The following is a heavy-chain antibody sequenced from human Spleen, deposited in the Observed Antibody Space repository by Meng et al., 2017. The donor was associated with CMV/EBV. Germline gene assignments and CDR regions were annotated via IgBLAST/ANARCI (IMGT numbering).Heavy chain of an antibody. CDR3: ARAKLGNFDY. CDR2: IYYSGST. CDR1: GGSVSSGGYY. J-gene: IGHJ4*02. D-gene: IGHD7-27*01. Sequence: CTDSGGSVSSGGYYWSWIRQPPGKGLEWIGYIYYSGSTNYNPSLKSRVTISVDTSKNQFSLKLSSVTAADTAVYYCARAKLGNFDYWGQGTLVTVSS. V-gene: IGHV4-61*08.